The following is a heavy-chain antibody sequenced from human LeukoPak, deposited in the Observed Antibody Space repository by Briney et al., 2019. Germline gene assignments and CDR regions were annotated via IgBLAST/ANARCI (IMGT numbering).Heavy chain of an antibody. CDR1: GFTFSSYS. CDR3: ARTAFDWSQVGGNWIDP. V-gene: IGHV3-48*03. Sequence: GGSLRLSCAVSGFTFSSYSLNWVRQAPGKGLEWISYISSSGSNIDYADSVKGRFTISRDNGKNSLFLQMNSLRVEDTAVYYCARTAFDWSQVGGNWIDPWGQGTLVTVSS. J-gene: IGHJ5*02. CDR2: ISSSGSNI. D-gene: IGHD3-9*01.